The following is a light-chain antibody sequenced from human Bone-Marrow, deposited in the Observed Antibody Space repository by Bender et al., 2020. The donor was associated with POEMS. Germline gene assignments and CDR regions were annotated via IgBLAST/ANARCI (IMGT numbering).Light chain of an antibody. J-gene: IGLJ3*02. Sequence: QSALTQPPSASGSLGQSVTISCTGTYSDIGAYNYVSWYQQHPGKAPKLIIYDVTQRPSGVPDRFSGSKSGTSASLAISDIQSEDEGDYYCSSWDDSLSGWVFGGGTKLTVL. CDR2: DVT. V-gene: IGLV2-8*01. CDR1: YSDIGAYNY. CDR3: SSWDDSLSGWV.